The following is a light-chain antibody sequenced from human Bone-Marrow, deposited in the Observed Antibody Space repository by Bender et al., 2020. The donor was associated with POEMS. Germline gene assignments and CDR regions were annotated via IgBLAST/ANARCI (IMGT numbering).Light chain of an antibody. CDR3: CAYVGFSTFVV. CDR1: SSDIGRYNY. Sequence: QSALTQPASVSGSPGQSITISCSGTSSDIGRYNYVSWYQQYPGEAPRLMIYEGTKRPSGVSHRFSGSKSGNTASLTISGLQPEDEADYYCCAYVGFSTFVVFDGGARLTVL. CDR2: EGT. J-gene: IGLJ2*01. V-gene: IGLV2-23*03.